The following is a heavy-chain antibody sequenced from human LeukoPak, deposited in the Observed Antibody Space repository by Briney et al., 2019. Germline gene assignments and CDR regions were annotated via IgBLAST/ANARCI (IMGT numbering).Heavy chain of an antibody. D-gene: IGHD3-3*01. CDR2: TYTSGST. V-gene: IGHV4-4*07. CDR1: GGSISSYY. J-gene: IGHJ6*03. CDR3: ARGSPWYYDFWSGYRPDYMDV. Sequence: PSETLSLTCTVSGGSISSYYWSWIRQPAGKGLEWIGRTYTSGSTNYDPSLKSRVTMSVDTSKNQFSLKLSSVTAADTAVYYCARGSPWYYDFWSGYRPDYMDVWGKGTTVTVSS.